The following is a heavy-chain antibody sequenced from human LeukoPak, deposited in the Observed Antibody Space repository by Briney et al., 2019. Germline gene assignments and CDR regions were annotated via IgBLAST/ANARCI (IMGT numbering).Heavy chain of an antibody. V-gene: IGHV3-30-3*01. Sequence: GGSLRLSCAASGFTFSSYAMHWVRQAPGKGLEWVAVISYDGSNKYYADSVKGRFTISRDNSKNTLYLQMNSLRAEDTAVYYCARSDFDILTGSPLTPDYWGQGTLVTVSS. J-gene: IGHJ4*02. CDR1: GFTFSSYA. CDR2: ISYDGSNK. CDR3: ARSDFDILTGSPLTPDY. D-gene: IGHD3-9*01.